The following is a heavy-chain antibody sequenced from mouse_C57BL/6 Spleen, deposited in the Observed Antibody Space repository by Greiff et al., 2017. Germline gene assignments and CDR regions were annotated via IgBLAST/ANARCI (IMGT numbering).Heavy chain of an antibody. V-gene: IGHV1-72*01. CDR3: ARCGYDEGYDAMDY. CDR1: GYTFTSYW. CDR2: IDPNSGGT. Sequence: VQLQQPGAALVKPGASVTLSCKASGYTFTSYWMHWVKQRPGRGLAWIGRIDPNSGGTKYNENFKSTATLTVDRPSSTADMQLSSLTSEGSAVYYCARCGYDEGYDAMDYWGQGTSGTVAS. D-gene: IGHD2-2*01. J-gene: IGHJ4*01.